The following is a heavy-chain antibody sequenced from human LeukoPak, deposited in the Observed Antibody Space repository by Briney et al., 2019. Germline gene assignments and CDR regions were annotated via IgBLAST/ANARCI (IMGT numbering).Heavy chain of an antibody. CDR2: INSDGSST. Sequence: GGSLRLSCAASGFTFSSYWMHWVRHAPGKGLVWVSRINSDGSSTSYADSVKGRFTISRDNAKNTLYLQMNSLRAEDTAVYYCARANYYGSGRAAFDIWGQGTMVTVCS. V-gene: IGHV3-74*01. CDR1: GFTFSSYW. D-gene: IGHD3-10*01. CDR3: ARANYYGSGRAAFDI. J-gene: IGHJ3*02.